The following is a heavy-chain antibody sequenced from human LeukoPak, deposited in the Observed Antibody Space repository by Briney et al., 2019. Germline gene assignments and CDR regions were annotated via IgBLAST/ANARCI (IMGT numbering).Heavy chain of an antibody. Sequence: SETLSLTCAVYGGSFSGYYWSWIRQPPGKGLEGIGEINHSGSTNYNPSLKSRGTISVDTTKNQFSLKLSSATAADPAVYYCARGGYRSSTSRPFYYWGQGTLFTVSS. J-gene: IGHJ4*02. CDR1: GGSFSGYY. CDR3: ARGGYRSSTSRPFYY. D-gene: IGHD2-2*01. CDR2: INHSGST. V-gene: IGHV4-34*01.